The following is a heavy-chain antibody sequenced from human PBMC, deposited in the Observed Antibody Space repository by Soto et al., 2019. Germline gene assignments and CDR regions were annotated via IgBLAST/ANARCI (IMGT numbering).Heavy chain of an antibody. V-gene: IGHV3-7*01. Sequence: GGSLRLSCAASGFTFSSYWMSWVRQAPGKGLEWVANIKQDGSEKYYVDSVKGRFTISRDNAKNSLYLQMNSLRAEDTAVYYCARDLEEQWLVLGGYYFDYWGQGTLVTVSS. CDR1: GFTFSSYW. CDR2: IKQDGSEK. D-gene: IGHD6-19*01. J-gene: IGHJ4*02. CDR3: ARDLEEQWLVLGGYYFDY.